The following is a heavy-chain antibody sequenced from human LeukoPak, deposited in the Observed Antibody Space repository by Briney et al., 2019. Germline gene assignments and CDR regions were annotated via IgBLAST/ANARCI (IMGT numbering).Heavy chain of an antibody. CDR3: ARDQSSGWYGLTANWFDP. Sequence: GGSLRLSCAASGFTFSTYWVNWVRQAPGKGLEWVAKINQDGSEKYYVDSVKGRFTISRDNAKNSLYLQMNSLRAEDTAVYYCARDQSSGWYGLTANWFDPWGQGTLVTVSS. D-gene: IGHD6-19*01. J-gene: IGHJ5*02. CDR2: INQDGSEK. CDR1: GFTFSTYW. V-gene: IGHV3-7*01.